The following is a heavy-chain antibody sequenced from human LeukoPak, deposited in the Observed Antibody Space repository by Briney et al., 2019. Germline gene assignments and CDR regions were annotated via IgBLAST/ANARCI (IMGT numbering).Heavy chain of an antibody. CDR1: GYTFTRYY. J-gene: IGHJ4*02. V-gene: IGHV1-24*01. CDR2: FDPEDGET. Sequence: ASVKVSCKASGYTFTRYYMHWVRQAPGKGLEWMGGFDPEDGETIYAQKFQGRVTMTEDTSTDTAYMELSSLRSEDTAVYYCATLILGATTGFDYWGQGTLVTVSS. CDR3: ATLILGATTGFDY. D-gene: IGHD1-26*01.